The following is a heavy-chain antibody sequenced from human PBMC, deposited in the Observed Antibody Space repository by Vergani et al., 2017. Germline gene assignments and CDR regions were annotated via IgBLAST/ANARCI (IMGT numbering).Heavy chain of an antibody. V-gene: IGHV3-9*01. Sequence: EVQLVESGGGLVQPGRSLRLSCAASGFTFDDYAMHWVRQAPGKGLEWVSGISWNSGSIGYADSVKGRFTISRDNAKNSLYLQMNSLRAEDTALYYCAKGTRYDYWGQGTLVTVSS. CDR3: AKGTRYDY. CDR1: GFTFDDYA. CDR2: ISWNSGSI. J-gene: IGHJ4*02.